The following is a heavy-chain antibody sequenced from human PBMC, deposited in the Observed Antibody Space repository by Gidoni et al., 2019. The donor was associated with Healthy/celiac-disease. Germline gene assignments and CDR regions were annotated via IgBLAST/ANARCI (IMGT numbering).Heavy chain of an antibody. CDR3: AKAMSQLLFHYYGMDV. V-gene: IGHV3-30*18. J-gene: IGHJ6*02. D-gene: IGHD2-2*01. Sequence: QVQLVESGGGVVQPGRSLRLSCAASGFTFSSYGMHWVRQAPGKGLEWVAVISYDGSNKYYADSVKGRFTISRDNSKNTLYLQMNSLRAEDTAVYYCAKAMSQLLFHYYGMDVWGQGTTVTVSS. CDR2: ISYDGSNK. CDR1: GFTFSSYG.